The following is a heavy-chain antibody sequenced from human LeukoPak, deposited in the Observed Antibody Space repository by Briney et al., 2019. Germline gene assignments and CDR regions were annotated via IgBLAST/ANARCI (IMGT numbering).Heavy chain of an antibody. V-gene: IGHV1-18*04. D-gene: IGHD1-26*01. CDR1: GYNFMNYG. J-gene: IGHJ4*02. CDR2: INNYRGGT. CDR3: ARELSPSGNYDC. Sequence: ASVKVSCKASGYNFMNYGISWVRQAPGQGLEWMGWINNYRGGTKYSRKLQGRVTMMSDTSTTTAYMELRSLRSEDTAVYYCARELSPSGNYDCWGQGTLVTVSS.